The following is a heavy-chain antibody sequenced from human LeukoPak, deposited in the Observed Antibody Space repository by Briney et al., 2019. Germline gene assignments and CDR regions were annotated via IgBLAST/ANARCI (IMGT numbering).Heavy chain of an antibody. D-gene: IGHD4-17*01. CDR3: AGGNNDYGDNGKIRFGYMDV. Sequence: GGSLRLSCAASGFTFSDYYMRWIRQAPGKGLEWVSYINSRGSTIFYADSVKGRFTISRDNAKNSLYLQMNSLRAEDTAVYYGAGGNNDYGDNGKIRFGYMDVWRKGPTVSVPS. CDR1: GFTFSDYY. V-gene: IGHV3-11*04. J-gene: IGHJ6*03. CDR2: INSRGSTI.